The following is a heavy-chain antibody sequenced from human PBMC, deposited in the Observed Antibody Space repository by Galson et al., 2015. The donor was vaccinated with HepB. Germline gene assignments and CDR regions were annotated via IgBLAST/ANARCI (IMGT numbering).Heavy chain of an antibody. Sequence: LRLSCAASGFTFSSYSMNWVRQAPGKGLEWVSYISSSNSTIYYADSVKGRFTISRDNSKNTLYLQMNGLRAEDTATYYCSSANVYYFDYWGQGTLVTVSS. D-gene: IGHD2-2*01. CDR3: SSANVYYFDY. CDR2: ISSSNSTI. V-gene: IGHV3-48*01. CDR1: GFTFSSYS. J-gene: IGHJ4*02.